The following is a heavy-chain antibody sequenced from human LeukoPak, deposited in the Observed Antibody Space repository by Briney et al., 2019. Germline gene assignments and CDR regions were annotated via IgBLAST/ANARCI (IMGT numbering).Heavy chain of an antibody. CDR2: IYHSGST. CDR3: ARSPNSSGWYGNWFDP. D-gene: IGHD6-19*01. J-gene: IGHJ5*02. Sequence: SETLSLTCAVSGGSISSSNWWSWVRQPPGKGLEWIGEIYHSGSTNYNPSLKSRVTISVDKSKNQFSLKLSSVTAADTAAYYCARSPNSSGWYGNWFDPWGQGTLVTVSS. V-gene: IGHV4-4*02. CDR1: GGSISSSNW.